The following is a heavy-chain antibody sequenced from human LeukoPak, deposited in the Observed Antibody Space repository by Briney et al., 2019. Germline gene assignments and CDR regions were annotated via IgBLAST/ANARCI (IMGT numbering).Heavy chain of an antibody. J-gene: IGHJ4*02. D-gene: IGHD5-18*01. CDR1: GGSISSGGYY. V-gene: IGHV4-31*03. Sequence: SETLSLTCTVSGGSISSGGYYWSWIRQHPGKGLEWIGYIYYSVSTYYNPSLKSRVTISVDTSKNQFSLKLSSVTAADTAVYYCASLNTAMAASDYWGQGTLVTVSS. CDR3: ASLNTAMAASDY. CDR2: IYYSVST.